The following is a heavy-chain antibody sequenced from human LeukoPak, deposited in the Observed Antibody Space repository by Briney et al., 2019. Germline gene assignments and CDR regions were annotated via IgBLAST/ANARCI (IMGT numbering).Heavy chain of an antibody. CDR3: ARGVVIAPQTFDY. V-gene: IGHV4-39*07. CDR2: IYYSGST. D-gene: IGHD2-21*01. CDR1: GGSISSSSYY. J-gene: IGHJ4*02. Sequence: SETLSLTCTVSGGSISSSSYYWGWIRQPPGKGLEWIGSIYYSGSTYYNPSLRSRVTISVDTSKNQFSLKLSSVTAADTAVYYCARGVVIAPQTFDYWGQGTLVTVSS.